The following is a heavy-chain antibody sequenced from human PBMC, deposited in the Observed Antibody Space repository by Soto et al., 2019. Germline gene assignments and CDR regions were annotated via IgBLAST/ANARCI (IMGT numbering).Heavy chain of an antibody. CDR3: ARQEFGYSYGSEYYYYYGMDV. CDR1: GGSISSSSYY. CDR2: IYYSGST. D-gene: IGHD5-18*01. Sequence: NPSETLSLTCTVSGGSISSSSYYWGWIRQPPGKGLEWIGSIYYSGSTYYNPSLKSRVTISVDTSKNQFSLKLSSVTAADTAVYYCARQEFGYSYGSEYYYYYGMDVWGQGTTVS. J-gene: IGHJ6*02. V-gene: IGHV4-39*01.